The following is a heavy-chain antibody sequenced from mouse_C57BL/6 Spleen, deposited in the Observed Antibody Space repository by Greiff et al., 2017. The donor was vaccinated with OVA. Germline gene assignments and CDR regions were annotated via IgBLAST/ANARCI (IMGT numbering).Heavy chain of an antibody. CDR1: GYTFTSYW. Sequence: QVQLQQPGAELVRPGSSVKLSCKASGYTFTSYWMHWVKQRPIQGLEWIGNIDPSDSETHYNQKFKDKATLTVDKSSSTAYMQLSSLTSEDSAVYYCARALYGNYFDYWGQGTTLTVSS. CDR2: IDPSDSET. D-gene: IGHD2-1*01. CDR3: ARALYGNYFDY. J-gene: IGHJ2*01. V-gene: IGHV1-52*01.